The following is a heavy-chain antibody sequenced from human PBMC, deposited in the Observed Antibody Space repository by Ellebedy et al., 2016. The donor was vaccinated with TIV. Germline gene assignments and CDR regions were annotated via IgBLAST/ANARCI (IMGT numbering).Heavy chain of an antibody. CDR3: ARAIGAADSF. V-gene: IGHV3-7*01. CDR2: IKQDGSER. D-gene: IGHD6-13*01. J-gene: IGHJ4*02. CDR1: GFSFSSYW. Sequence: GESLKISXAASGFSFSSYWMSWVRQAPGKGLEWVANIKQDGSERYYVASVKGRFTISRDNAKNSLFLQMNSLRAEDTAVYYCARAIGAADSFWGQGTLVTVSS.